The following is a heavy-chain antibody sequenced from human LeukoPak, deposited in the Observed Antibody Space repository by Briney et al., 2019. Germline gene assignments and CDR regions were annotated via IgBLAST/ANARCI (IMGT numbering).Heavy chain of an antibody. CDR1: GLTFSDYY. V-gene: IGHV3-11*06. CDR3: ATGYSSGGDY. CDR2: ISSSSSYT. Sequence: GGSLRLSCAASGLTFSDYYMSWIRQAPGKGLEWVSYISSSSSYTNYADSVKGRFTISRDNAKNSLHLQMNSLRAEDTAVYYCATGYSSGGDYWGQGTLVTVSS. D-gene: IGHD6-19*01. J-gene: IGHJ4*02.